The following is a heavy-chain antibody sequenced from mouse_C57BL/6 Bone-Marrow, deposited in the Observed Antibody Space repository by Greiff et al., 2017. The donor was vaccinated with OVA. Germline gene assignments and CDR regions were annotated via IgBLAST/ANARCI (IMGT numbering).Heavy chain of an antibody. CDR2: SRNKANDYTT. CDR3: ARDAGYAMDY. CDR1: GFTFSDFY. J-gene: IGHJ4*01. V-gene: IGHV7-1*01. Sequence: EVKLVESGGGLVQSGRSLRLSCATSGFTFSDFYMEWVRQAPGKGLEWIAASRNKANDYTTEYSASVKGRFIVSRDTSQSILYHQMNALRAEDTAIYYCARDAGYAMDYWGQGTSVTVSS.